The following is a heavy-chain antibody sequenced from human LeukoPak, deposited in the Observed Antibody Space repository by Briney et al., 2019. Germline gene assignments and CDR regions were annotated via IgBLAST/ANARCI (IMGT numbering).Heavy chain of an antibody. CDR2: ISSNGGST. CDR3: ARGSSGSYYFDY. CDR1: GFTFSSYA. Sequence: PGGSLRLSCAASGFTFSSYAMHWVRQAPGKGLEYVSAISSNGGSTYYANSVKGRFTISRDNSKNTLYLQMGSLRAEDMAVYYCARGSSGSYYFDYWGQGTLVTVSS. J-gene: IGHJ4*02. V-gene: IGHV3-64*01. D-gene: IGHD1-26*01.